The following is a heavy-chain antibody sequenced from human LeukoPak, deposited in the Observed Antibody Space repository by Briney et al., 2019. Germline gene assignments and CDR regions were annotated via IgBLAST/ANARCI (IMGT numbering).Heavy chain of an antibody. D-gene: IGHD1-26*01. J-gene: IGHJ6*02. V-gene: IGHV1-69*04. Sequence: SVKVSCKASGGTFSSYAISWVRQAPGQGLKWMGRIIPILGIANYAQKFQGRVTITADKSTSTAYMELSSLRSEDTAVYYCASMGGVYYYYGMDVWGQGATVTVSS. CDR3: ASMGGVYYYYGMDV. CDR1: GGTFSSYA. CDR2: IIPILGIA.